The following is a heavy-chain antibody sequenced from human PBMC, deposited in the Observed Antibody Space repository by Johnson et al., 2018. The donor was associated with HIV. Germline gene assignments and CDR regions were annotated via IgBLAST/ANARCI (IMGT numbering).Heavy chain of an antibody. CDR3: ARDPNSSNCSGVTCYSAAFDI. D-gene: IGHD2-15*01. Sequence: QVQLVESGGGVVQAGRSLRLSCAASGFTFSSYAMHWVRQAPGKGLEWVAVISYDGSNKYYADSVKGRFTISRDNSKNTLYLQMDSLRGEDTAVYYCARDPNSSNCSGVTCYSAAFDIWGQGTMVTVSS. CDR1: GFTFSSYA. V-gene: IGHV3-30-3*01. J-gene: IGHJ3*02. CDR2: ISYDGSNK.